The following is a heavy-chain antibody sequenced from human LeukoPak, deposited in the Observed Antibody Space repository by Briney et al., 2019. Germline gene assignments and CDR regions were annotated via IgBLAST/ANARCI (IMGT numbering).Heavy chain of an antibody. CDR3: AKTLRELSGGAFDI. D-gene: IGHD1-26*01. CDR1: GFTFSSYG. V-gene: IGHV3-30*02. J-gene: IGHJ3*02. Sequence: TGGSLRLSCAASGFTFSSYGMHWVRQAPGKGLEWVAFIRYDGSNKYYADSVKGRFTISRDNSKNTLYLQMNSLRAEDTAVYYCAKTLRELSGGAFDIWGQGTMVTVSS. CDR2: IRYDGSNK.